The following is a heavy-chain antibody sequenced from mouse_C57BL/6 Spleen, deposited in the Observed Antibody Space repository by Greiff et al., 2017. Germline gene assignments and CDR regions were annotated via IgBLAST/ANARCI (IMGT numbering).Heavy chain of an antibody. V-gene: IGHV1-55*01. CDR1: GYTFTSSW. CDR2: IYPGSGST. CDR3: ARAIVTSYYFDY. Sequence: QVQLKQPGAELVKPGASVKMSCKASGYTFTSSWITWVKQRPGQGLEWIGDIYPGSGSTNYNEKFKSKATLTVDTSSSTAYMQLSSLTSEDSAVYYCARAIVTSYYFDYWGQGTTLTVSS. J-gene: IGHJ2*01. D-gene: IGHD2-5*01.